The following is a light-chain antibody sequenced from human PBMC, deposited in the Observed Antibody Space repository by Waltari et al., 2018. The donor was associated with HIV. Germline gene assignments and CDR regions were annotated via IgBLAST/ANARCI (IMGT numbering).Light chain of an antibody. J-gene: IGLJ1*01. CDR1: NRDVGKYDF. CDR2: DVN. CDR3: CSYAGGPFV. Sequence: QSALTQPASVSGSPGQSVNLSCTGTNRDVGKYDFVSWYQHNPGPAPHLIIYDVNTRPSGVSLRFSGSKSGNTASLTISGLQAEDEANYYCCSYAGGPFVFGSGT. V-gene: IGLV2-23*02.